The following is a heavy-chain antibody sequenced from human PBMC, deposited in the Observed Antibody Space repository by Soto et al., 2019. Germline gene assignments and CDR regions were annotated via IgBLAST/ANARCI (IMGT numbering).Heavy chain of an antibody. D-gene: IGHD6-19*01. V-gene: IGHV4-59*01. CDR3: ARYRRGTGWYYLDY. CDR1: GASISGNY. Sequence: QVQLQESGPGRVKPSETLSLTCTVSGASISGNYWSWIRQPPGKGLEWIGYIYDSGSTNYSPSLQSRVTMSVDRSKNQFSLALTSVTAADTALYFCARYRRGTGWYYLDYWGQGILVTVSS. CDR2: IYDSGST. J-gene: IGHJ4*02.